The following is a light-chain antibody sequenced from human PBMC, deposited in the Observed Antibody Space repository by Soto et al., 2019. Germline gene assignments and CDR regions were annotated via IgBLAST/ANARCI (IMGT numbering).Light chain of an antibody. Sequence: QSVLSQPPSAAGTPGMRVTISCSGSNSNIGSNTVDWYQHIPGTAPKLLIFSNGQRPSGVPDRFSGSKSGTSASLAISGLQTEDEADYYCAAWDDRLSGPVFGGGTKLTVL. CDR3: AAWDDRLSGPV. J-gene: IGLJ2*01. V-gene: IGLV1-44*01. CDR2: SNG. CDR1: NSNIGSNT.